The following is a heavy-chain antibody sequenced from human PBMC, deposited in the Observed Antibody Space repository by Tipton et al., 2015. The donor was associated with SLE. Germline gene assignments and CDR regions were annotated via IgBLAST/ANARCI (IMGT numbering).Heavy chain of an antibody. J-gene: IGHJ4*02. D-gene: IGHD3-3*01. CDR2: IYYSGSS. Sequence: TLSLTCSVSGGSISSSSYYWGWIRQPPGKGLEWIGSIYYSGSSDYNPSLKSRITISVDTSKNQFSLNVSSVTAADTAVYYCARDGISDFWSGYPTYFDYWGQGTLVTVSS. CDR1: GGSISSSSYY. V-gene: IGHV4-39*07. CDR3: ARDGISDFWSGYPTYFDY.